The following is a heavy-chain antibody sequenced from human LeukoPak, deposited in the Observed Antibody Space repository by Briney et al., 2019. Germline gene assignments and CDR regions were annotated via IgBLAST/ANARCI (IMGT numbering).Heavy chain of an antibody. Sequence: SETLSLTCTVSGGSISSYYWSWIRQPPGKGLEWIGYIYYSGSTNYNPSLKNRVTISVDTSKNQFSLKLSSVTAADTAVYYCARGYSYGPIQEVDYWGQGTLVTVSS. D-gene: IGHD5-18*01. J-gene: IGHJ4*02. V-gene: IGHV4-59*08. CDR2: IYYSGST. CDR1: GGSISSYY. CDR3: ARGYSYGPIQEVDY.